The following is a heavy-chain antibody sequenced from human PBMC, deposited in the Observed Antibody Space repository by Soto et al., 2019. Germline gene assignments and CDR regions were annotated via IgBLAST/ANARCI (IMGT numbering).Heavy chain of an antibody. V-gene: IGHV1-3*01. CDR3: ARESYDSSGYYFFAY. Sequence: ASVKVSCKASGNTFRNYAIHWVRQAPGQSLEWMGWINAGNGNTKYSQKFQGRVTITRDTSASTAYMELRSLRSDDTAVYYCARESYDSSGYYFFAYWGQGTLVTVSS. D-gene: IGHD3-22*01. J-gene: IGHJ4*02. CDR2: INAGNGNT. CDR1: GNTFRNYA.